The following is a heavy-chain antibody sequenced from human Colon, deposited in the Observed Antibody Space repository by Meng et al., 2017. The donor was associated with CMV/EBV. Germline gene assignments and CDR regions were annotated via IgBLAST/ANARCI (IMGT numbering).Heavy chain of an antibody. J-gene: IGHJ6*02. Sequence: GSLRLSCTVSGGSISSSSYYWGWIRQPPGKGREWIGSIYYSGSTYYNPSLKSRVTISVDTSKNQFSLKLSSVTAADTTVYYCAKMPYVAALPYYYYGMDVWGQGTTVTVSS. CDR2: IYYSGST. D-gene: IGHD2-15*01. V-gene: IGHV4-39*07. CDR3: AKMPYVAALPYYYYGMDV. CDR1: GGSISSSSYY.